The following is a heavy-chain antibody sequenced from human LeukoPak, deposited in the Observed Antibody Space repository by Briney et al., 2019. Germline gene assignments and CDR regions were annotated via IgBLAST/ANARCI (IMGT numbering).Heavy chain of an antibody. Sequence: GGSLRLSCAASGFTFDDYGMSWVRQAPGKGLEWASGINWNGGSTVYADSVKGRFTISRDNAKNSLYLQMNSLRAEDTALYYCARWRTGRTYYYDSSGYYLDYWGQGTLVTVSS. D-gene: IGHD3-22*01. J-gene: IGHJ4*02. V-gene: IGHV3-20*04. CDR2: INWNGGST. CDR3: ARWRTGRTYYYDSSGYYLDY. CDR1: GFTFDDYG.